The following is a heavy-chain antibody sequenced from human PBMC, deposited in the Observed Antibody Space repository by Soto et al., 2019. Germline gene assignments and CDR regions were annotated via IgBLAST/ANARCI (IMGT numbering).Heavy chain of an antibody. CDR3: AGQWAAGYGAFDP. D-gene: IGHD3-9*01. V-gene: IGHV4-4*02. CDR2: IHDGATT. J-gene: IGHJ5*02. CDR1: GGSINSNRW. Sequence: QVKLQESGPGLVKPSGTLSLTCAVSGGSINSNRWWTWVRQAPGKGLEWIGEIHDGATTNYNLSLKSRFPFTIDESKNQFSLDMKSVSAADTAVYYCAGQWAAGYGAFDPWGQGILVTVSS.